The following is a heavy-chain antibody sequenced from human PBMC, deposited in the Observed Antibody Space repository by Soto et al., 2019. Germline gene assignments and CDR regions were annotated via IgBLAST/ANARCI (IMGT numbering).Heavy chain of an antibody. J-gene: IGHJ6*02. CDR1: GYTFTSYG. CDR3: ARQSEWVFDTDV. V-gene: IGHV1-18*04. Sequence: ASVKVSCKASGYTFTSYGISWVRQAPGQGLEWMGWISAYNGNTNYAQKLKGRVTMTTDTSTRTAYMELRSLRSDDTAVYYCARQSEWVFDTDVWCQGRTVTVSS. D-gene: IGHD3-3*01. CDR2: ISAYNGNT.